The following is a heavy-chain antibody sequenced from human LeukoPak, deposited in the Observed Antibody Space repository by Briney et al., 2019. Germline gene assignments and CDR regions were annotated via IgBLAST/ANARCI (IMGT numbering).Heavy chain of an antibody. Sequence: PSVKASCTASGYTLTGHYMHRVRQAPRHGPQWMGWINPNSGGTNYAQKFQCRVTMTTDTSISTAYMELSRLRSDDTAVYYCAIDQGFWRGYYFASWGQGTLVTVSS. CDR2: INPNSGGT. J-gene: IGHJ4*02. CDR3: AIDQGFWRGYYFAS. CDR1: GYTLTGHY. D-gene: IGHD3-3*01. V-gene: IGHV1-2*02.